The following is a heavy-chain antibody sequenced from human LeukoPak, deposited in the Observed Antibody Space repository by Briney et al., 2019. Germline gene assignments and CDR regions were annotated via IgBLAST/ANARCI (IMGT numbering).Heavy chain of an antibody. CDR1: GFTFSSYE. V-gene: IGHV3-48*03. CDR3: ERDHYDSYYMDV. CDR2: ISSSGSTI. J-gene: IGHJ6*03. D-gene: IGHD3-16*01. Sequence: GGSLRLSCAASGFTFSSYEMNWVRQAPGKGLEWVSYISSSGSTIYYEDSVKGRFTISRDNAKNSLYLQMNSLRAEDTAVYYCERDHYDSYYMDVWGKGTTVTVSS.